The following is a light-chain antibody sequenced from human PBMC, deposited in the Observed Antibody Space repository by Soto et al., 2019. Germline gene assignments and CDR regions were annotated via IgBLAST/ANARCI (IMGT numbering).Light chain of an antibody. CDR3: QQYNSYLT. CDR1: PSISSW. Sequence: DINMTQSPSTLSASVGDRVTITCRASPSISSWLAWYQQKPGKAPKLLIYDASSLESGVPSRFSGGGSGTEFTLTICSLQPDDFATYYCQQYNSYLTFGQGTKVDIK. V-gene: IGKV1-5*01. J-gene: IGKJ1*01. CDR2: DAS.